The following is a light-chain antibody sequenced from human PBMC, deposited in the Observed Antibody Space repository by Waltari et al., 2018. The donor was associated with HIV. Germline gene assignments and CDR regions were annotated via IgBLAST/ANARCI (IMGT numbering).Light chain of an antibody. CDR3: TSYTTINTYV. Sequence: QSAMTQPASVSWSPGQSLTISCTGTSRDVGGYNHVSWYQQHPAKAPKVIIYDVSNRPSGVSNRFSGSKSGNTASLTISGLQAEDEADYYCTSYTTINTYVFGTGTKVTVL. J-gene: IGLJ1*01. CDR1: SRDVGGYNH. V-gene: IGLV2-14*03. CDR2: DVS.